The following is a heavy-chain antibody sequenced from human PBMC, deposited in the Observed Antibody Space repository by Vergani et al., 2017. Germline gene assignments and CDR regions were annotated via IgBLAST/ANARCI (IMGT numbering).Heavy chain of an antibody. CDR2: IYYSGST. J-gene: IGHJ5*02. V-gene: IGHV4-59*01. CDR1: GGSISSYY. D-gene: IGHD2-2*01. CDR3: ARSQVYCSSPSCLGWFDP. Sequence: QVQLQESGPGLAKPSETLSLTCTVSGGSISSYYWSWIRQPPGKGLEWIGYIYYSGSTNYNPSFKSRFTISVDTSKNQFSLKLSSVTAADTAVYCCARSQVYCSSPSCLGWFDPWGQGTLVTVSS.